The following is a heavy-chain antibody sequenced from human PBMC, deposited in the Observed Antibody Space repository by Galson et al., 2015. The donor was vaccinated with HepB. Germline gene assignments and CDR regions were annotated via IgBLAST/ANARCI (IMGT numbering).Heavy chain of an antibody. D-gene: IGHD3-10*01. J-gene: IGHJ1*01. CDR2: ISGSDNTT. V-gene: IGHV3-23*01. CDR3: AKDFGGSH. Sequence: SLRLSCAASGFTFSSNAMSWVRQGPGKGLEWVSGISGSDNTTYYADSVKGRLTVSRDNSRNTLYLQMNSLRAEDTAVYYCAKDFGGSHWGQGTLVTVSS. CDR1: GFTFSSNA.